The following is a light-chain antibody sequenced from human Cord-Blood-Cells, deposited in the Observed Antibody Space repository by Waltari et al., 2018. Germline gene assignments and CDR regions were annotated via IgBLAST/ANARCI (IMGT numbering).Light chain of an antibody. J-gene: IGLJ1*01. CDR2: DVS. V-gene: IGLV2-11*01. Sequence: QSALTQPRPVSGPPGQSVTISCTGTSRDVGVLNYVSWYQQHPGKAPKLMLYDVSKRPSGVPDRFSGSKSGNTASLTISGLQAEDEADYYCCSYAGSYTYVFGTGTKVTVL. CDR1: SRDVGVLNY. CDR3: CSYAGSYTYV.